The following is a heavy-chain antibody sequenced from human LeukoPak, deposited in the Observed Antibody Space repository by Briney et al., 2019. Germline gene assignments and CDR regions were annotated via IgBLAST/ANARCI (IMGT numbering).Heavy chain of an antibody. CDR1: GGSFSGYY. CDR3: ARASYLRGYSYGYPIFDY. V-gene: IGHV4-34*01. J-gene: IGHJ4*02. Sequence: SETLSLTCAVYGGSFSGYYWSWIPQPPGKGLEWIGEINHSGSTNYNPSLKSRVTISVDTSKNQFSLKLSSVTAADTAVYYCARASYLRGYSYGYPIFDYWGQGTLVTVSS. CDR2: INHSGST. D-gene: IGHD5-18*01.